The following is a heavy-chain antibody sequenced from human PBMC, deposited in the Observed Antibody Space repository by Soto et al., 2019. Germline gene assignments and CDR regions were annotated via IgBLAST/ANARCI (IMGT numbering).Heavy chain of an antibody. D-gene: IGHD3-16*02. Sequence: SETLSLTCAVSGGSISSSNWWSWVRQPPGKGLEWIGEIYHSGSTNYNPSLKSRVTISVDKSKNQFSLKLSSVTAADTAVYYCASGATYYDYVWGSYRYRNGIDYWGQGTLVTVS. CDR2: IYHSGST. CDR3: ASGATYYDYVWGSYRYRNGIDY. J-gene: IGHJ4*02. CDR1: GGSISSSNW. V-gene: IGHV4-4*02.